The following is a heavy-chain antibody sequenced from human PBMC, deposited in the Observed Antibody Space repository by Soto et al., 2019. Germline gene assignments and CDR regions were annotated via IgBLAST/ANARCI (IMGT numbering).Heavy chain of an antibody. V-gene: IGHV3-20*04. D-gene: IGHD6-13*01. CDR3: ARDATVAAVGMGDEAFDI. CDR2: INWNGDNI. J-gene: IGHJ3*02. Sequence: EVQLVESGGRVVRPGGSLRLSCAASGFTFDDYGMTWVRQVPGKGLEWVSSINWNGDNIDYAEAVKGRFTISRDNAKNSLYVQMSSLRAEDTALYFCARDATVAAVGMGDEAFDIWGRGTMVTVSS. CDR1: GFTFDDYG.